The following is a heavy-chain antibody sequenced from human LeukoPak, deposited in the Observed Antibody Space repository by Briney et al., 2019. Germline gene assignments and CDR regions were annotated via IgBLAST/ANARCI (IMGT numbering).Heavy chain of an antibody. J-gene: IGHJ4*02. D-gene: IGHD3-22*01. CDR2: IYYSGST. Sequence: SETLSLTCTVSGGSISSGDYYWSWIRQPPGKGLEWIGYIYYSGSTYYNPSLKRRVTISVDTSKNQFSLKLSSVTAADTAVYYCARAGDSSGYRNTWYYFDYWGQGTLVTVSS. V-gene: IGHV4-30-4*01. CDR3: ARAGDSSGYRNTWYYFDY. CDR1: GGSISSGDYY.